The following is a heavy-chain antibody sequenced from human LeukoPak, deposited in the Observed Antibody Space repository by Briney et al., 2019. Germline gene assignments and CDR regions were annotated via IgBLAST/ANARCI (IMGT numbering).Heavy chain of an antibody. CDR2: TFSNDEK. CDR1: EFSLSNSRMG. Sequence: SGPVLVKPTETLTLTCTVSEFSLSNSRMGVTWIRQPPGKALEWLAHTFSNDEKSYSTSLRSRLTISKDTSKSQVVLTMTNMDPVDTATYYCARITRPTTGHWFDPWGQGTLVTVSS. J-gene: IGHJ5*02. CDR3: ARITRPTTGHWFDP. V-gene: IGHV2-26*01. D-gene: IGHD6-6*01.